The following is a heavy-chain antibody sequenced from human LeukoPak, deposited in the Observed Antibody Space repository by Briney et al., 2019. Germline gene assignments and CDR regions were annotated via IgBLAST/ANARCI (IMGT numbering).Heavy chain of an antibody. CDR1: GGSISGYY. Sequence: SETLSLTCSVSGGSISGYYWGWIRQPPGKGLEWIGYIYYRGNTKYNPSLKSRVTMSVDTSKNEFSLQLSSVTAADTARYYCARDQDIFAGGSFGGRGRGIMVTVSS. V-gene: IGHV4-59*01. CDR2: IYYRGNT. J-gene: IGHJ3*01. CDR3: ARDQDIFAGGSFGG. D-gene: IGHD3-16*01.